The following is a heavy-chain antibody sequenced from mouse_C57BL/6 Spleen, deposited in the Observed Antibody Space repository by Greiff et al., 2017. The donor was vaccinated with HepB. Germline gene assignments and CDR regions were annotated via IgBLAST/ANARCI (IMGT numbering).Heavy chain of an antibody. CDR3: ARSSSYEGYFDY. CDR1: GYTFTDYY. Sequence: VQLQQSGPELVKPGASVKISCKASGYTFTDYYMNWVKQSHGKSLEWIGDINPNNGGTSYNQKFKGKATLTVDKSSSTAYMELRSLTSEDSAVYYCARSSSYEGYFDYWGQGTTLTVSS. J-gene: IGHJ2*01. D-gene: IGHD1-1*01. V-gene: IGHV1-26*01. CDR2: INPNNGGT.